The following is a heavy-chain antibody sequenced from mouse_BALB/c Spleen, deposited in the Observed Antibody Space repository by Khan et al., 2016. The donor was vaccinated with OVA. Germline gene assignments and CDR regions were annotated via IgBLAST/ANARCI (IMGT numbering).Heavy chain of an antibody. J-gene: IGHJ3*01. CDR3: ARGDDFFAY. V-gene: IGHV1-26*01. CDR1: GYSFTIYY. D-gene: IGHD2-12*01. Sequence: EVQLQQSGPDLVKPGASVKISCKASGYSFTIYYLSWVKQSHGESLEWIGRVNPNNGDSTYNQKFKGKAILTVDKSSNTAYMDFRSLTSEDSAVYYCARGDDFFAYWGQGTLVTVSA. CDR2: VNPNNGDS.